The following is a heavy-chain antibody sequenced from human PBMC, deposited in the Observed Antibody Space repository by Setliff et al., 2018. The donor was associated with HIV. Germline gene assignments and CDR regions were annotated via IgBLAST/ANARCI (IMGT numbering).Heavy chain of an antibody. CDR1: GFSFRNSFYN. CDR3: ARGGTSSNWFGP. Sequence: SETLSLTCNVSGFSFRNSFYNWGWIRQPPGKGLEWIGTIYYSGTTYYNPSLKSRVTMSIDTSQNQFSLKRTSVTAADTAVYYCARGGTSSNWFGPWGQGTLVTVSS. CDR2: IYYSGTT. D-gene: IGHD2-2*01. V-gene: IGHV4-39*07. J-gene: IGHJ5*02.